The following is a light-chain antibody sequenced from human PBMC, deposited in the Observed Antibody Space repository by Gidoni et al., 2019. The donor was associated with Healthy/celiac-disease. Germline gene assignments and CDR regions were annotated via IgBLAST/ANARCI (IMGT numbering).Light chain of an antibody. CDR3: QQRSNWPKLT. V-gene: IGKV3-11*01. CDR2: DAS. CDR1: QSVSSY. Sequence: IVLPRSLATQSLSPGERATPSCRASQSVSSYLAWYQQKPGQAPRLLIYDASNRATGIPARFSGSGSGTDFTLTISRLEPEDFAVYYCQQRSNWPKLTFGGGTKVEIK. J-gene: IGKJ4*01.